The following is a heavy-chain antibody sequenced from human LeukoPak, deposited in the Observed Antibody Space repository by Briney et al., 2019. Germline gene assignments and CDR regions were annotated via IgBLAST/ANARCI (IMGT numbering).Heavy chain of an antibody. D-gene: IGHD2-15*01. V-gene: IGHV4-59*08. CDR2: TYYSGRT. CDR1: GGSISSHY. CDR3: ARGYQVVFDY. J-gene: IGHJ4*02. Sequence: PSETLSLTCTVSGGSISSHYWSWIRHPPGKGLEWIGYTYYSGRTNYNPSLKSRVTISIDTSKIQSSLMLSSVTAADTAVYFCARGYQVVFDYWGQGTLVTVSS.